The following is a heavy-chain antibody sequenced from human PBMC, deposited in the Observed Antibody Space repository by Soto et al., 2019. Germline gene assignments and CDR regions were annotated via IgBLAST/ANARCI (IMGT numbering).Heavy chain of an antibody. CDR3: AKDRRGYCTNGVCPVDY. V-gene: IGHV3-30*18. Sequence: QVQLVESGGGVVQPGRSLRLSCAASGFTFSSYGMHWVRQAPGKGLEWVAVISYDGSNKYYADSVKGRFTISRDNSKNTLYLQMNSLRAEDTAVYYCAKDRRGYCTNGVCPVDYWGQGTLVTVSS. CDR2: ISYDGSNK. J-gene: IGHJ4*02. CDR1: GFTFSSYG. D-gene: IGHD2-8*01.